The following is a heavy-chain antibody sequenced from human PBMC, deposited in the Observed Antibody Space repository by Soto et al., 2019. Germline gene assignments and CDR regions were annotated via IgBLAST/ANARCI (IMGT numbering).Heavy chain of an antibody. Sequence: QVQLVQSGAEVKKPGASVKVSCKASGYTFTSYGISWVRQAPGQGLEWMGWISAYNGNTNYAQKLQGRVTMTTDTSTSTAYMELRSLRSDDTAVYYCARDRIDCSSTRLRLCNWFDPWGQGTLVTVSS. CDR1: GYTFTSYG. CDR3: ARDRIDCSSTRLRLCNWFDP. J-gene: IGHJ5*02. CDR2: ISAYNGNT. V-gene: IGHV1-18*04. D-gene: IGHD2-2*01.